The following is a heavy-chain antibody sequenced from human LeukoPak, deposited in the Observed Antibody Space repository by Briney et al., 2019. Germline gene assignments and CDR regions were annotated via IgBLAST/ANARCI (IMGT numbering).Heavy chain of an antibody. CDR3: ARVEGQQLALDY. CDR1: GGSISSYY. Sequence: PSETLSLTCTVSGGSISSYYWSWIRQPPGKGLEWIGYIYYSGSTNYNPSLKSRVTISVDTSKNQFSLKLSSVTAADTAVYYCARVEGQQLALDYWGQGTLVTVSS. V-gene: IGHV4-59*01. CDR2: IYYSGST. J-gene: IGHJ4*02. D-gene: IGHD6-13*01.